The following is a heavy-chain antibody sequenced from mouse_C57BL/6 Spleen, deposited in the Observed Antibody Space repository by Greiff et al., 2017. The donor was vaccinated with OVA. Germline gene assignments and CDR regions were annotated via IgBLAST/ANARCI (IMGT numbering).Heavy chain of an antibody. CDR1: GFTFSDYG. Sequence: EVMLVESGRGLVKPGGSLKLSCAASGFTFSDYGMHWVRQAPEKGLEWVAYISSGSSTIYYADTVKCRFTISRDNAKNTLFLQMTSLRSEDTAMYYCARVGYYAMDCWGKGTSVTVSS. CDR3: ARVGYYAMDC. CDR2: ISSGSSTI. V-gene: IGHV5-17*01. J-gene: IGHJ4*01.